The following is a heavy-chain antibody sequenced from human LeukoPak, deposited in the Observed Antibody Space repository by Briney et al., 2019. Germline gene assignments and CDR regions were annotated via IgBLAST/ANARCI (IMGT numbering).Heavy chain of an antibody. J-gene: IGHJ4*02. CDR2: IYYSGST. CDR1: GGSISSYY. CDR3: ASSVYGDPEDY. Sequence: SETLSLTCTVSGGSISSYYWSWIRQPPGKGLEWIGYIYYSGSTNYNPSLKSRVTISVDTSKNQFSLQLSSVTAADTAVYYCASSVYGDPEDYWGQGTLVTVSS. V-gene: IGHV4-59*01. D-gene: IGHD4-17*01.